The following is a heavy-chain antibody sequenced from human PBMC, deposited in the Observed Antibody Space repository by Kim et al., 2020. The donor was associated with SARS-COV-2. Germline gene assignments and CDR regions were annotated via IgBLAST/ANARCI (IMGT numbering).Heavy chain of an antibody. V-gene: IGHV1-18*04. Sequence: ASVKVSCKASGCTFTSYGISWVRQAPGQGLEWMGWISAYHGNTNYAQKLQGRFTMTTDTSTSTAYMELRSLSSDDTAVYYCARDRPLLFLEWLLYAEIYSYYGMDVWGEGEPVTVS. D-gene: IGHD3-3*01. CDR3: ARDRPLLFLEWLLYAEIYSYYGMDV. J-gene: IGHJ6*02. CDR1: GCTFTSYG. CDR2: ISAYHGNT.